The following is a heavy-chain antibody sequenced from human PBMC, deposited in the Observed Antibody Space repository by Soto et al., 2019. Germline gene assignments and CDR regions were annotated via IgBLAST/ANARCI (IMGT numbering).Heavy chain of an antibody. V-gene: IGHV4-34*01. CDR2: INHSGST. D-gene: IGHD3-3*01. CDR1: GGYFSGYY. Sequence: SETMSLTCAVYGGYFSGYYWSWIRQHPGKGLEWIGEINHSGSTNYNPSLKSRVTISVDTSKNQFSLKLSSVTAADTAVYYCARGVLPYYDFWSGYYTPGRPYYFDYWGQGTLVTVSS. CDR3: ARGVLPYYDFWSGYYTPGRPYYFDY. J-gene: IGHJ4*02.